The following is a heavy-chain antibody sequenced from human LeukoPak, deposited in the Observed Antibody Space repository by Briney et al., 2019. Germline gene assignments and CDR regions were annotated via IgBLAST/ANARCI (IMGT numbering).Heavy chain of an antibody. CDR3: ARGAARRLDY. CDR2: TYYRSKWYT. V-gene: IGHV6-1*01. J-gene: IGHJ4*02. D-gene: IGHD6-6*01. CDR1: GDSVSSNSAA. Sequence: SQTLSLTCAISGDSVSSNSAAWNWIRQSPSRGLEWLGRTYYRSKWYTGYAGSVKSRITINPDTSKNQFSLQLNSVTPEDTAVYCCARGAARRLDYWGQGTLVTVSS.